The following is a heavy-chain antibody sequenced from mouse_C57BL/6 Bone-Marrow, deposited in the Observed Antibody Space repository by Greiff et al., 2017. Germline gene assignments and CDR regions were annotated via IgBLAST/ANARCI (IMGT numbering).Heavy chain of an antibody. CDR1: GFTFSDYG. CDR3: AGRYDDPFSY. J-gene: IGHJ3*01. CDR2: ISSGSSTI. D-gene: IGHD2-3*01. Sequence: EVMLVESGGGLVKPGGSLKLSCAASGFTFSDYGMHWVRQAPEKGLEWVAYISSGSSTIYYADTVKGRFTISRDNAKNTLFLQMTSLRSEDTAMYYCAGRYDDPFSYWGQGTLVTGSA. V-gene: IGHV5-17*01.